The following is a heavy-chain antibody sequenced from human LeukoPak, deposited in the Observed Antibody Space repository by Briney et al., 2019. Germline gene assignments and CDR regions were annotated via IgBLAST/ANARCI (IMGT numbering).Heavy chain of an antibody. CDR3: ARQRYSDY. CDR2: IKEDGSEN. D-gene: IGHD1-1*01. CDR1: GFTFSRYW. J-gene: IGHJ4*02. V-gene: IGHV3-7*01. Sequence: GGSLRLSCAASGFTFSRYWMTWVRQAPGKGLEWVANIKEDGSENSYVESVKGRFTISRDNAKNSLYLQLNGLRAEDTAVYFCARQRYSDYWGQGTLVTVSS.